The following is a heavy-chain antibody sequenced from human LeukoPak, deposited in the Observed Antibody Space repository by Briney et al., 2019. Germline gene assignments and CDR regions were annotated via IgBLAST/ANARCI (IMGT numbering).Heavy chain of an antibody. CDR3: ARHRSGYYEDQHFDY. D-gene: IGHD3-22*01. CDR2: SYDSWIT. V-gene: IGHV4-39*01. J-gene: IGHJ4*02. Sequence: SETLSLTCTVSGGSISSSSYYWGWIRQPPGKGLEWIGSSYDSWITYDDSALNSRATISVNTYKNQFSLKLSSVTAADPAVYYCARHRSGYYEDQHFDYWGQGTLVPVSS. CDR1: GGSISSSSYY.